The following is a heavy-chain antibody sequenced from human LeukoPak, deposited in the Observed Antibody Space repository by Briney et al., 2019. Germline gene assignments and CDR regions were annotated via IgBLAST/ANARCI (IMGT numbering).Heavy chain of an antibody. CDR3: ARHGGSGSYYGGCYYYYMDV. Sequence: SQTLSLTCAISGDSVSSNSAAWNWIRQSPSRGLEWLGRTYYRSKWYNDYAVSVKSRITINPDTSKNQFSLKLSSVTAADTAVYYCARHGGSGSYYGGCYYYYMDVWGKGTTVTISS. D-gene: IGHD3-10*01. CDR2: TYYRSKWYN. V-gene: IGHV6-1*01. J-gene: IGHJ6*03. CDR1: GDSVSSNSAA.